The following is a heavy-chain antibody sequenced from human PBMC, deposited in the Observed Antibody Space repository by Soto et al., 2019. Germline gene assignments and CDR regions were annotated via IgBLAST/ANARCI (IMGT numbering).Heavy chain of an antibody. CDR3: ARDDSPITMVRGVIITDYYYYGMDV. CDR2: ISAYNGNT. J-gene: IGHJ6*02. CDR1: GYTFTSYG. Sequence: AAVKVSCKASGYTFTSYGISWVRQAPGQGLEWMGWISAYNGNTNYAQKLQGRVTMTTDTSTSTAYMELRSLGSDDTAVYYCARDDSPITMVRGVIITDYYYYGMDVWGQGTTVTVSS. D-gene: IGHD3-10*01. V-gene: IGHV1-18*01.